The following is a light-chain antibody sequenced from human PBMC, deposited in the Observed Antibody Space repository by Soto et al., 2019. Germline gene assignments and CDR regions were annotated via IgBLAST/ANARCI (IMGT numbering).Light chain of an antibody. CDR3: QQYNNWPPIT. V-gene: IGKV3D-15*01. Sequence: EIVLTQSPATLSLSPGERATLSCSASQSVSSYLAWYQQKPGQAPRLLIYGASTRATDVPARFSGSGSGTEFTLTISSLQSEDFAVYYCQQYNNWPPITFGQGTRLEIK. CDR2: GAS. CDR1: QSVSSY. J-gene: IGKJ5*01.